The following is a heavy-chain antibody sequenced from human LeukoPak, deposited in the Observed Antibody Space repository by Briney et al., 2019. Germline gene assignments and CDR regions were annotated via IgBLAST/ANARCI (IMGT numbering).Heavy chain of an antibody. V-gene: IGHV4-4*07. CDR1: GGSISSYY. J-gene: IGHJ4*02. CDR2: IYTSVSS. Sequence: PSETLSLTCTVSGGSISSYYWSWIRQPAGKGLEWIGRIYTSVSSNYNPSLKSRVTMSVDTSKNQFSLKLSSVTAADTAVYYCARENYDSSDYSYYYFDFWGQGTPVTVSS. CDR3: ARENYDSSDYSYYYFDF. D-gene: IGHD3-22*01.